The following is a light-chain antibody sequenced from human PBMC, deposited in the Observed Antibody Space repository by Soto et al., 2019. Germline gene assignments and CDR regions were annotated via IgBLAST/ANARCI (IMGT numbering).Light chain of an antibody. CDR1: QSVSSSY. J-gene: IGKJ4*01. V-gene: IGKV3-20*01. CDR2: GTS. CDR3: QHYRTS. Sequence: EIVLTQSPGTLSLSPGERATLSCRASQSVSSSYLAWYQQKPGQAPRLLIYGTSSRATGIPDRFSGSGSETDFTLTITRLEPEDFAVYYCQHYRTSFGGGTKMEIK.